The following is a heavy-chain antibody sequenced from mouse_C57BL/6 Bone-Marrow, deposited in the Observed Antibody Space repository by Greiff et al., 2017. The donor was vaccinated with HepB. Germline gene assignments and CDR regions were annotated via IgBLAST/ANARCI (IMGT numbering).Heavy chain of an antibody. V-gene: IGHV5-2*03. CDR3: AGRTVVAGDWYFDV. CDR2: INSDGGST. Sequence: EVKLEESGGGLVQPGESLKLSCESNEYEFPSHDMSWVRKTPEKRLELVAAINSDGGSTYYPDTMERRFIISRDNTKKTLYLQMSSLRSEETALYYCAGRTVVAGDWYFDVWGTGTTVTVSS. J-gene: IGHJ1*03. D-gene: IGHD1-1*01. CDR1: EYEFPSHD.